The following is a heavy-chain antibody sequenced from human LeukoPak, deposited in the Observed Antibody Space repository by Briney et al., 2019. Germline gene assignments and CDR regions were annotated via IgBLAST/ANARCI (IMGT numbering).Heavy chain of an antibody. CDR3: AKGDYGGYSHGFDI. CDR2: ISYDGSNK. Sequence: GRSLRLSCAASGFTFSSYAMHWVRQAPGKGLEWVAVISYDGSNKYYADSVKGRFTISRDNSKSTLFLQMNSLRAEDTALYYCAKGDYGGYSHGFDIWGQGTRVTVSS. J-gene: IGHJ3*02. D-gene: IGHD4-23*01. V-gene: IGHV3-30*01. CDR1: GFTFSSYA.